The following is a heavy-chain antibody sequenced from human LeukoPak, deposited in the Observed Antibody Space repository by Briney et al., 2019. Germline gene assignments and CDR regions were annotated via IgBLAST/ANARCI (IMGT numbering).Heavy chain of an antibody. D-gene: IGHD2-2*01. CDR1: GFTFSSYA. Sequence: PGGSLRLSCAASGFTFSSYAMHWVRQAPGKGLEWVAVISYDGSNKYYADSVKGRFTISRDNSKNTLYLQMNSLRAEDTAVYYCARDIVVVPAATNYYYYGMDVWGQGTTVTVSS. J-gene: IGHJ6*02. V-gene: IGHV3-30-3*01. CDR3: ARDIVVVPAATNYYYYGMDV. CDR2: ISYDGSNK.